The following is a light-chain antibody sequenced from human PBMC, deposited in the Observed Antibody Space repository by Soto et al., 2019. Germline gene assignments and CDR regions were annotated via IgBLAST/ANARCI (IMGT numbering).Light chain of an antibody. V-gene: IGKV3-15*01. J-gene: IGKJ5*01. CDR3: QQYNNWPIT. CDR1: QSVNVL. Sequence: EVVLTQSPATLSVSPGEGATLSCRASQSVNVLLAWYQQKPGQPPRLLIYRASTRATGVPARFSGSGSETECTLTISTLQSEDFAVYYCQQYNNWPITFGQGTRLEIK. CDR2: RAS.